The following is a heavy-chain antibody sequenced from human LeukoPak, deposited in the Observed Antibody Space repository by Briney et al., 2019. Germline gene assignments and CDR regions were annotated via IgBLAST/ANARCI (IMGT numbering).Heavy chain of an antibody. Sequence: SETLSLTCTVSGDSIRSSYWIWIRQPPGKGLEWIGYISYSGSTNYNPSLKSRVTISVDTSKDQFSLKLSSVTAADTAVYYCASSLYDSSGYYGYAFDIWGQGTMVTVSS. J-gene: IGHJ3*02. CDR3: ASSLYDSSGYYGYAFDI. D-gene: IGHD3-22*01. CDR1: GDSIRSSY. CDR2: ISYSGST. V-gene: IGHV4-59*01.